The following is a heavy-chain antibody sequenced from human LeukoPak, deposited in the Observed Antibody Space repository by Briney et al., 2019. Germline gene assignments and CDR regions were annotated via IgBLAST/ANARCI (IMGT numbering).Heavy chain of an antibody. D-gene: IGHD3-9*01. J-gene: IGHJ3*02. V-gene: IGHV3-30*02. Sequence: GGSLRLSCAASGFTFSSYGMHWVRQAPGKGLEWVAFIRYDGSNKYYADSVKGRFTISRDNSKNTLYLQMNSLRAEDTAVYYCAKGLQDWLGIYHDAFDIWGQGTMVTVSS. CDR3: AKGLQDWLGIYHDAFDI. CDR2: IRYDGSNK. CDR1: GFTFSSYG.